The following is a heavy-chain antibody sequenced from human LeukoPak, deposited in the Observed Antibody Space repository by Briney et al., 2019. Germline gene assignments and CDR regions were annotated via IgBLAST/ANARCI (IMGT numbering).Heavy chain of an antibody. Sequence: AGGSLRLSCAASGFTFSSYSMNWVRQAPGKGLEWVSSISSSSSYIYYADSVKGRFTISRDNAKNSLYLQMNSLRAEDTAVYYRARARYYYGSGSYYMRIIHYYMDVWGKGTTVTVSS. V-gene: IGHV3-21*01. CDR1: GFTFSSYS. CDR2: ISSSSSYI. J-gene: IGHJ6*03. D-gene: IGHD3-10*01. CDR3: ARARYYYGSGSYYMRIIHYYMDV.